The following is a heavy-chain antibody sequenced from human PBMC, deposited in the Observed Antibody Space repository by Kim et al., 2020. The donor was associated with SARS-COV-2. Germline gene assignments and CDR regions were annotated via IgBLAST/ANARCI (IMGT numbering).Heavy chain of an antibody. Sequence: GGSLRLSCAASGFTFSSYAMHWVRQAPGKGLEWVAVISYDGSNKYYADSVKGRFTISRDNSKNTLYLQMNSLRAEDTAVYYCARGLFGVVIGELEYWGQGTLVTVSS. CDR2: ISYDGSNK. CDR3: ARGLFGVVIGELEY. J-gene: IGHJ4*02. D-gene: IGHD3-3*01. CDR1: GFTFSSYA. V-gene: IGHV3-30-3*01.